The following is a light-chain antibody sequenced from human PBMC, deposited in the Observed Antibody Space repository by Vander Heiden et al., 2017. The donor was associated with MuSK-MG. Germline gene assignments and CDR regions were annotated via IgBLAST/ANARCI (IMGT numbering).Light chain of an antibody. CDR3: QQENSYSST. Sequence: DIQMTQSPSTLSTSVGDRVTITCLARPGISSWLVWDQQKPGKAPKLLLYKASNVESGVPSRLSGSGSGTEFTLTISSLQPDDFATYYCQQENSYSSTFGQGTKVESK. CDR1: PGISSW. J-gene: IGKJ1*01. CDR2: KAS. V-gene: IGKV1-5*03.